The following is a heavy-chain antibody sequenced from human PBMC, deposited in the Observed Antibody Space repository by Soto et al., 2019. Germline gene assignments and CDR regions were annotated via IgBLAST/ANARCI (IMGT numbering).Heavy chain of an antibody. CDR2: ISSSGSTI. D-gene: IGHD3-22*01. CDR1: GFTFSDYY. CDR3: ARDEKYYYDSSGYYHDAFDI. V-gene: IGHV3-11*01. Sequence: QVQLVESGGGLVKPGGSLRLSCAASGFTFSDYYMSWIRQAPGKGLEWVSYISSSGSTIYYADSVKGRFTISRDNAKNSLYLQMNSLRAEDTAVYYCARDEKYYYDSSGYYHDAFDIWGQGTMVTVSS. J-gene: IGHJ3*02.